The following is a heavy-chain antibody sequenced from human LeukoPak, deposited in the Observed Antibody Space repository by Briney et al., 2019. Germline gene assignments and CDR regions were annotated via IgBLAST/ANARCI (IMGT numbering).Heavy chain of an antibody. D-gene: IGHD4-17*01. CDR1: GFTFGDYA. J-gene: IGHJ6*02. V-gene: IGHV3-66*01. Sequence: PGGSLRLSCTASGFTFGDYATGWVRQAPGKGLEWVSVIYSGGSTYYADSVKGRFTISRDNSKNTLYLQMNSLRAEDTAVYYCASSGDPEFYYYYGMDVWGQGTTVTVSS. CDR3: ASSGDPEFYYYYGMDV. CDR2: IYSGGST.